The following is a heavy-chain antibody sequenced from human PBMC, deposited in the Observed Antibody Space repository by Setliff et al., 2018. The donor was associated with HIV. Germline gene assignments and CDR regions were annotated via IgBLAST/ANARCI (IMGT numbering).Heavy chain of an antibody. CDR1: GYTFTSYG. Sequence: ASVKVSCKASGYTFTSYGISWVRQAPGQGLEWMGWISAYNGNTNYAQKLQGRVTMTTDTSTSTAYMELRSLRSDGTAVYYCASRSSSGSYYYYMDVWGKGTTVTVSS. CDR2: ISAYNGNT. V-gene: IGHV1-18*01. D-gene: IGHD6-13*01. CDR3: ASRSSSGSYYYYMDV. J-gene: IGHJ6*03.